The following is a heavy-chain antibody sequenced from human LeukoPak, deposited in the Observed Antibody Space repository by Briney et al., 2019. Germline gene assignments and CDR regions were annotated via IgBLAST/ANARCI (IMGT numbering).Heavy chain of an antibody. J-gene: IGHJ4*02. CDR3: ARDPRGGGYYFDY. V-gene: IGHV4-39*07. CDR1: GGSISSSSYY. CDR2: IYYSGST. D-gene: IGHD2-15*01. Sequence: PSETLSLTCTVSGGSISSSSYYWGWIRQPPGKGLEWIGSIYYSGSTYYNPSLKSRVTISVDTSKNQFSLKLSSVTAADTAVYYCARDPRGGGYYFDYWGQGTLVTVSS.